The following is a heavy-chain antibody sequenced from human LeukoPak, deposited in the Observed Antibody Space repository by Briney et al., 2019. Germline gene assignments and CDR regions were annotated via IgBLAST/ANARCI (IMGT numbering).Heavy chain of an antibody. CDR1: GFSFSNYA. CDR3: AATYGSGSRGDAFDI. Sequence: PGGSLRLSCAASGFSFSNYAMSWVPQASGKGLEWVSALSGSGGSTYYVDSVKGRFTISRDKSKNTLYLQMNSLRAEDTAVYYCAATYGSGSRGDAFDIWGQGTMVTVSS. CDR2: LSGSGGST. J-gene: IGHJ3*02. D-gene: IGHD3-10*01. V-gene: IGHV3-23*01.